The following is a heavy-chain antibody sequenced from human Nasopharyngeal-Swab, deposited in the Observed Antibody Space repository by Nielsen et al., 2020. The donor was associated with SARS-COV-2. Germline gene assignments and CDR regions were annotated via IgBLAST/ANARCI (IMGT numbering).Heavy chain of an antibody. J-gene: IGHJ5*02. CDR2: IDPSDSYT. D-gene: IGHD3-22*01. V-gene: IGHV5-10-1*01. CDR3: ARQFRGYYDSSGPLSWFDP. Sequence: VRQMPGKGMEWMGRIDPSDSYTNYSPSFQGLVTISADKSISTAYLQWSSLKASDTAMYYCARQFRGYYDSSGPLSWFDPWGQGTLVTVSS.